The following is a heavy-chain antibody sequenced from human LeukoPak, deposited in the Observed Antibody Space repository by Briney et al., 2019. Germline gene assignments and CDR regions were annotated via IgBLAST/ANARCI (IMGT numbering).Heavy chain of an antibody. V-gene: IGHV3-21*01. Sequence: PGGSLRLSCAASGFTFSSYSMNWVRQAPGKGLEWVSSISSSSSYIYYADSVKGRFTISRDNAKNSLYLQMNGLRAEDTAVYYCAKEGGKQWLVYYYYGMDVWGQGTTVTVSS. D-gene: IGHD6-19*01. J-gene: IGHJ6*02. CDR3: AKEGGKQWLVYYYYGMDV. CDR1: GFTFSSYS. CDR2: ISSSSSYI.